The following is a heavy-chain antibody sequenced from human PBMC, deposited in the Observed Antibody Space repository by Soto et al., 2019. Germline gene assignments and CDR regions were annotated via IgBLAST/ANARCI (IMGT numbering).Heavy chain of an antibody. CDR2: IKHDGSEK. CDR3: ARARYCNGGSCNWGY. D-gene: IGHD2-15*01. Sequence: GGSLRLSCVASGFTFSSYWMTWVRQAPGKGLEWVANIKHDGSEKYYVDSVKGRFTISRDNAKNSLYLQMNSLRGEDTAVYYCARARYCNGGSCNWGYWGQGTLVTVSS. CDR1: GFTFSSYW. J-gene: IGHJ4*02. V-gene: IGHV3-7*01.